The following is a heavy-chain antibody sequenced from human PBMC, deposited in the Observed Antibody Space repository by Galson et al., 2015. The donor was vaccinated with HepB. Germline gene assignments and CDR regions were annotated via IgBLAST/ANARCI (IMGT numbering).Heavy chain of an antibody. D-gene: IGHD3-10*01. J-gene: IGHJ4*02. Sequence: SLRLSCAASGVTFSSYGMHWVRQAPGKGPDWVAVISYDGRNKYYPDSVKGRFPISRDTSKNTLYLQMNSLRAEDTAAYYCAKRGPYYSGLGSYTDYWGQGTLVTVSS. V-gene: IGHV3-30*18. CDR1: GVTFSSYG. CDR3: AKRGPYYSGLGSYTDY. CDR2: ISYDGRNK.